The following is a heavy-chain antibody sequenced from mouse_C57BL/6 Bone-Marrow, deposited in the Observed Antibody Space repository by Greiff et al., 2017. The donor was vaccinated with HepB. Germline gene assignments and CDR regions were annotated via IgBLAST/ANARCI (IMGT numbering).Heavy chain of an antibody. CDR3: ARRGIGITTTGGYFDV. D-gene: IGHD1-1*01. Sequence: VQLQQSGAELVKPGASVKMSCKASGYTFTSYWITWVKQRPGQGLEWIGDIYPGSGSTNYNEKFKSKATLTVDTSSSTAYMQLSSLTSEDSAVYYCARRGIGITTTGGYFDVWGTGTTVTVSS. CDR1: GYTFTSYW. CDR2: IYPGSGST. J-gene: IGHJ1*03. V-gene: IGHV1-55*01.